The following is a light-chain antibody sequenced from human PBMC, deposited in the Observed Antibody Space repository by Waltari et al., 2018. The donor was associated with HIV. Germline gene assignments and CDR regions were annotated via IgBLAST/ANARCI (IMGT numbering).Light chain of an antibody. Sequence: TQPPSVSGAPGQSVSIPCSGNASNTGAGLDVPWYRQSPRTAPKLVIYGDTVRPSGVTDRFSGSRSLNSVSLDISGLRAEDAGDYYCQSYDISLTGLWVFGGGTKLTVL. J-gene: IGLJ3*02. CDR3: QSYDISLTGLWV. V-gene: IGLV1-40*01. CDR2: GDT. CDR1: ASNTGAGLD.